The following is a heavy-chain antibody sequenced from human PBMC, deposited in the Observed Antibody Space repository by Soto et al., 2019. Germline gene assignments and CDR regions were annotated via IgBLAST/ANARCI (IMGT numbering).Heavy chain of an antibody. Sequence: QVQLQQWGAGLLKPSETLSLTCAVYGGSFSGYYWSWIRQPPGKGLEWIGEINHSGSTNYNPSLKSRVTISVDTSKNQFALKLSSVTAADTAVYYCARGRSVVVPAAIISPGFDPWGQGTLGTVSS. CDR1: GGSFSGYY. J-gene: IGHJ5*02. D-gene: IGHD2-2*01. CDR3: ARGRSVVVPAAIISPGFDP. CDR2: INHSGST. V-gene: IGHV4-34*01.